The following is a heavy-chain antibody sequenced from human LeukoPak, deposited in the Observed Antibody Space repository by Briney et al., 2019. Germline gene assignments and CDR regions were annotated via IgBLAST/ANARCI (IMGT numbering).Heavy chain of an antibody. J-gene: IGHJ5*02. CDR3: ARIPYYSGWYWFDP. Sequence: GSLRLSCAASGFTFSSYWMSWVRQAPGKGLEWVANIKEDGSEKYYVDSVKGRFTISRDNAKNSLYLQMNSLRAEDTAVYYCARIPYYSGWYWFDPWGQGTLVTVSS. CDR1: GFTFSSYW. D-gene: IGHD6-19*01. CDR2: IKEDGSEK. V-gene: IGHV3-7*01.